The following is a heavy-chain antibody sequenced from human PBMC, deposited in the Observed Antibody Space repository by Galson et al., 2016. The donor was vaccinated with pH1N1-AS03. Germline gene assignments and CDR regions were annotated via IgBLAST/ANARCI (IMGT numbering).Heavy chain of an antibody. CDR1: GLSVAKNH. Sequence: SLRLSCAVSGLSVAKNHMSWVRQAPGKGLEWVSSIYTGGDTFYTDSVRGRFTISRDDSKNTLYLQMNSLRAADPAMYYCARVDSSTYSDGWVPFDYWGQGTLVTVSS. J-gene: IGHJ4*02. D-gene: IGHD5-24*01. V-gene: IGHV3-53*01. CDR2: IYTGGDT. CDR3: ARVDSSTYSDGWVPFDY.